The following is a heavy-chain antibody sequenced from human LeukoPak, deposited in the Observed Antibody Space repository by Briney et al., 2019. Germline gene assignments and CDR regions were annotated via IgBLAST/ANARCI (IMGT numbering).Heavy chain of an antibody. V-gene: IGHV4-30-4*07. CDR2: IYYSGST. CDR1: GGSISSGGYS. J-gene: IGHJ3*02. CDR3: ARAYYDSSGYYFDAFDI. D-gene: IGHD3-22*01. Sequence: SQTLSLTCAVSGGSISSGGYSWSWIRQPPGKGLEWINYIYYSGSTNYHPSLKSRVTISVDTSKNQFSLKLSSVTAADTAVYYCARAYYDSSGYYFDAFDIWGQGTMVTVSS.